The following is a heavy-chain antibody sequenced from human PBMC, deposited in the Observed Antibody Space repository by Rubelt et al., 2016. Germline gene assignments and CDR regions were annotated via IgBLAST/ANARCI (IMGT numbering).Heavy chain of an antibody. Sequence: EVQLVESVGGLVQPGGSLRLSCAASGFTFSRYWMSWVRQAPGKGLEWVAKIKQDGSGKYSVDYVKGRFTISRDNAKNSLYLQMNSLRAEDTAVCYCAGNWGFDYWGQGTLVTVSS. CDR2: IKQDGSGK. V-gene: IGHV3-7*05. CDR1: GFTFSRYW. J-gene: IGHJ4*02. D-gene: IGHD7-27*01. CDR3: AGNWGFDY.